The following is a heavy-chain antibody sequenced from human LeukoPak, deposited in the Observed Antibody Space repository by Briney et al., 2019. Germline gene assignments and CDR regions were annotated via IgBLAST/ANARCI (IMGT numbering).Heavy chain of an antibody. CDR2: ISGSSGST. Sequence: PGGSLRLSCAASGFTFSNYYMSWIRQAPGRGLEWVSYISGSSGSTNYADSVMGRFTISRDNGKNSLYLQMNSLRAEDTAVYYCARDQGENYDSSGYYPYWGQGTLVTVSS. J-gene: IGHJ4*02. CDR3: ARDQGENYDSSGYYPY. CDR1: GFTFSNYY. V-gene: IGHV3-11*06. D-gene: IGHD3-22*01.